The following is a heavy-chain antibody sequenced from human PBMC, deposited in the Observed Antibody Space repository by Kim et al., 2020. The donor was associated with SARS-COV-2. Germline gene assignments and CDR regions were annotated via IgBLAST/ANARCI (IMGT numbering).Heavy chain of an antibody. CDR2: IHHRGST. V-gene: IGHV4-4*02. CDR3: VRCPVDSSSLRFDP. J-gene: IGHJ5*02. Sequence: SETLSLTCAVSGGSISSSDLWSWVRQPPGQGLEWIGEIHHRGSTSYNPSLKSRVTMSLDKSKNQFSVNLSSVTAADTAVYYCVRCPVDSSSLRFDPWGQGTLVTVSS. CDR1: GGSISSSDL. D-gene: IGHD6-6*01.